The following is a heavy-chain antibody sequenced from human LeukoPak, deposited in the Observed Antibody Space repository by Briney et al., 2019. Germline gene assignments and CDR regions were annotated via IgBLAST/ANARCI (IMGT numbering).Heavy chain of an antibody. CDR3: AKVGAVAAVEN. V-gene: IGHV3-66*01. D-gene: IGHD6-19*01. CDR1: GFTVSSKY. J-gene: IGHJ4*02. CDR2: VYTGETS. Sequence: SGGSLRLSCAAAGFTVSSKYMSWVRQAPGKGLEWVSVVYTGETSYYADSVKGRFTISRDNSKNTLYLQMYGLRVEDTAVYYCAKVGAVAAVENWGQGTLVTVSS.